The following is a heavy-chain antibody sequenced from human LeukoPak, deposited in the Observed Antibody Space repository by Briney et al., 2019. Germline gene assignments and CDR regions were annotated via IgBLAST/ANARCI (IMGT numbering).Heavy chain of an antibody. J-gene: IGHJ5*02. V-gene: IGHV1-18*01. CDR1: GYTFTSYG. D-gene: IGHD3-22*01. Sequence: ASVKVSCKASGYTFTSYGISWVRQAPGQGLEWMGWISAYNGNTNYAQKLQGRVTMTTDTSTSTAYMELRSLRSDDTAVYYCARDRVRHAYYYDSSGPLFDPWGQGTLVIVSS. CDR3: ARDRVRHAYYYDSSGPLFDP. CDR2: ISAYNGNT.